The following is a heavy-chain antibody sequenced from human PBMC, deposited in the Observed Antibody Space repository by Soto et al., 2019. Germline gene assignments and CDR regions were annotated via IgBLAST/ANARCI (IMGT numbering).Heavy chain of an antibody. Sequence: QVQLVQSGAEVKKPGASVKVSCKASGYAFMSYDINWVRQAPGQGLEWIGWMNPYSGYTGYAQKFRGRVTLTLNTVISTAYTELSSLRSDDTAVYSCARTDYAADPSAYNWLAPWGQGTLVTVSS. D-gene: IGHD4-17*01. CDR1: GYAFMSYD. CDR3: ARTDYAADPSAYNWLAP. CDR2: MNPYSGYT. J-gene: IGHJ5*02. V-gene: IGHV1-8*01.